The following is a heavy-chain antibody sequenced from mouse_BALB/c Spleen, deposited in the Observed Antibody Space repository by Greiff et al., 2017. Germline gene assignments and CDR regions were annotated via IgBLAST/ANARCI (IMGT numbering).Heavy chain of an antibody. Sequence: EVKLQESGGGLVQPGGSLKLSCAASGFTFSSYTMSWVRQTPEKRLEWVAYISNGGGSTYYPDTVKGRFTISRDNAKNTLYLQMSSLKSEDTAMYYCARGGRAMDYWGQGTSVTVSS. CDR3: ARGGRAMDY. V-gene: IGHV5-12-2*01. D-gene: IGHD3-3*01. J-gene: IGHJ4*01. CDR1: GFTFSSYT. CDR2: ISNGGGST.